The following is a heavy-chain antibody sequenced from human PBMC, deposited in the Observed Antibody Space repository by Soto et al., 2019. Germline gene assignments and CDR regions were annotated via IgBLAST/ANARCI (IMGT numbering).Heavy chain of an antibody. J-gene: IGHJ4*02. Sequence: ASVKVSCKASGNTFTTYYVHWVRQAPGQGLEWMGVINPRDGGTSYAQKFQGRVTMTRDTSTSTVYMELSSLRSEDTAMYYCARRGYCSGGSCPLGFDYWGQGTRVTVAS. CDR2: INPRDGGT. V-gene: IGHV1-46*03. CDR1: GNTFTTYY. CDR3: ARRGYCSGGSCPLGFDY. D-gene: IGHD2-15*01.